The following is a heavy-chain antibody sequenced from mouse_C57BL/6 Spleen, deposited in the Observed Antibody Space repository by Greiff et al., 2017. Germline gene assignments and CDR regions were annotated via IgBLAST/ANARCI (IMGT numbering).Heavy chain of an antibody. Sequence: QVQLQQPGAELVKPGASVKLSCKASGYTFTSYWMQWVKQRPGQGLEWIGEIDPSDSYTNYNQKFKGKATLTVDKSSSTAYMQLSSLTSEDSAVYYCARKGDYYRREGKNYAMDYWGQGTSVTVSS. V-gene: IGHV1-50*01. D-gene: IGHD1-1*01. CDR1: GYTFTSYW. J-gene: IGHJ4*01. CDR3: ARKGDYYRREGKNYAMDY. CDR2: IDPSDSYT.